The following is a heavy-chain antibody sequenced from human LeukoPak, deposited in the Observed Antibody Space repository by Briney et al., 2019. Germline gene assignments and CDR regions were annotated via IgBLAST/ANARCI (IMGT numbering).Heavy chain of an antibody. CDR1: GYSFTSYW. D-gene: IGHD3-10*01. Sequence: GESLKISCKGSGYSFTSYWIGWVRQMPGKGLEWMGIIYPGDSDTRYSPSFQGQVTISADKSISTAYLQWSSLKASDTAMCYCASLTMVRGVIRTFDYWGQGTLVTVSS. J-gene: IGHJ4*02. V-gene: IGHV5-51*01. CDR2: IYPGDSDT. CDR3: ASLTMVRGVIRTFDY.